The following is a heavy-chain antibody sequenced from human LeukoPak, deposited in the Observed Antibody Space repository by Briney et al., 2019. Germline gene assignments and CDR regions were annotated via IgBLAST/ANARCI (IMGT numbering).Heavy chain of an antibody. CDR2: IYTSGST. CDR3: ARGGYASDWHSMDV. CDR1: GGSISSYY. J-gene: IGHJ6*02. V-gene: IGHV4-4*07. D-gene: IGHD6-25*01. Sequence: PSETLSLTCTVSGGSISSYYWSWIRQPAGKGLEWIGRIYTSGSTNYNPSLKSRVTMSVDTSKNQFSLKLSSVTAADTAVYYCARGGYASDWHSMDVWGQGTTVTVSS.